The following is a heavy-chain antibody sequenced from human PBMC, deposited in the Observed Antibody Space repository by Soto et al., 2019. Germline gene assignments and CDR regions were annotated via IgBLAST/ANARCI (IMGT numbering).Heavy chain of an antibody. CDR2: IIPIFGTP. Sequence: QVQLVQSGAEVKKPGSSVKVSCKASGGTFSSYTFSWVRQAPGQGLEWMGGIIPIFGTPNYAQKFKGRVTISADKSTSKVYMELSSLRSEDTAVYYWARGVDCRGYCLNQPTRFDPWGQGTLVTVYS. CDR1: GGTFSSYT. D-gene: IGHD2-15*01. V-gene: IGHV1-69*06. CDR3: ARGVDCRGYCLNQPTRFDP. J-gene: IGHJ5*02.